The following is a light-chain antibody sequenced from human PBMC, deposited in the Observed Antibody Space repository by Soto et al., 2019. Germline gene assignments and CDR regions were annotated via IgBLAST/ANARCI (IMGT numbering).Light chain of an antibody. J-gene: IGLJ3*02. CDR3: SSFAGDNNIGV. CDR1: SSDIGGYDY. Sequence: QSALAQPPSASGSPGQSVTISCTGTSSDIGGYDYVSWYQQHPGKAPKLMIYEVTKRPSGVPDRFSGSKSGNTASLTVSGRQTEDDAVYYCSSFAGDNNIGVFGGGTKLTVL. CDR2: EVT. V-gene: IGLV2-8*01.